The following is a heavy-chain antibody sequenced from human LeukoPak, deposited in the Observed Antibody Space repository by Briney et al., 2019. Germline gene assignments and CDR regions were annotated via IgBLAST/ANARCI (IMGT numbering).Heavy chain of an antibody. Sequence: GGSLRLSCAASGFTFSTSGMHWVRQAPGKGLEWVALISYDGKKTFYPDSVKGRFSISRDNSNSTLYLQMKSLRPEDTAVYYCARGPDLYDSDRYFDYWGQGTLVTVSS. CDR3: ARGPDLYDSDRYFDY. V-gene: IGHV3-30*03. CDR1: GFTFSTSG. J-gene: IGHJ4*02. CDR2: ISYDGKKT. D-gene: IGHD3-22*01.